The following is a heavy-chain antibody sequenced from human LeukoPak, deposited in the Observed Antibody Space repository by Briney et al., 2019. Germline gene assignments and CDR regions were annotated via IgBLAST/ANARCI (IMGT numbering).Heavy chain of an antibody. Sequence: GGSLRLSCAASGFTFSSYAMSWVRQAPGKGLEWVSAISGSGGSTYYADSVKGRFTISRDNSKNTLYLQMNSLRAADTAVYYCAKGPWYSSSWYDYWGQGTLVTVSS. D-gene: IGHD6-13*01. CDR2: ISGSGGST. CDR3: AKGPWYSSSWYDY. J-gene: IGHJ4*02. CDR1: GFTFSSYA. V-gene: IGHV3-23*01.